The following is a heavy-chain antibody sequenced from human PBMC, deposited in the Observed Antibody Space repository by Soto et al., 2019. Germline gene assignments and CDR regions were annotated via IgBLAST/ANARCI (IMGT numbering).Heavy chain of an antibody. Sequence: QVQLQQWGAGLLKPSETLSLTCAVYGGSFSGYYWSWIRQPPGKGLEWIGEINHSGSTNYNPSLKSRVTISVDTSKNQFSLKLSSVTAADTTVYYCARGLVCSGGSCLNWFDPWGQGTLVTVSS. D-gene: IGHD2-15*01. CDR2: INHSGST. V-gene: IGHV4-34*01. CDR3: ARGLVCSGGSCLNWFDP. J-gene: IGHJ5*02. CDR1: GGSFSGYY.